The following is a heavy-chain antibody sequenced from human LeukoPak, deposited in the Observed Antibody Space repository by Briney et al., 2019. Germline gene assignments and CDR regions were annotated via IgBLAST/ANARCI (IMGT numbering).Heavy chain of an antibody. CDR3: ATVVMYYDSSGYYQYYFDY. CDR2: FDPEDGET. D-gene: IGHD3-22*01. CDR1: GCTLTELS. Sequence: ASVKVSCKVSGCTLTELSMHWVRQAPGKGLEWMGGFDPEDGETIYAQKFQGRVTMTEDTSTDTAYMELSSLRSEDTAVYYCATVVMYYDSSGYYQYYFDYWGQGTLVTVSS. V-gene: IGHV1-24*01. J-gene: IGHJ4*02.